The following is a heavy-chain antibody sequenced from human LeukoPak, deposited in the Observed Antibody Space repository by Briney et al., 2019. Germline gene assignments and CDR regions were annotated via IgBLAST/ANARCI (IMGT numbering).Heavy chain of an antibody. CDR2: INHSGST. Sequence: SETLSLTCTVSGGSISGYYWSWIRQPPGKGLEWIGEINHSGSTNYNPSLKSRVTISVDTSKNQFSLKLSSVTAADTAVYYCARALYDSSGRWGQGTLVTVSS. J-gene: IGHJ4*02. CDR3: ARALYDSSGR. CDR1: GGSISGYY. V-gene: IGHV4-34*01. D-gene: IGHD3-22*01.